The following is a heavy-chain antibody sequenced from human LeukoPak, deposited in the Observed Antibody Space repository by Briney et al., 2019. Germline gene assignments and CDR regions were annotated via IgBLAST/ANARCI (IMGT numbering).Heavy chain of an antibody. J-gene: IGHJ4*02. D-gene: IGHD6-6*01. CDR2: IYPGDSDT. CDR3: AISSFARRDYFDY. Sequence: GESLKISCKGSGYSFTSYWIGWVRQMPGKGLEWMGIIYPGDSDTRYSPSFQGQVTISADKSISTAYLQWSSLKASDTAMYYCAISSFARRDYFDYWGQGTLVTVSS. CDR1: GYSFTSYW. V-gene: IGHV5-51*01.